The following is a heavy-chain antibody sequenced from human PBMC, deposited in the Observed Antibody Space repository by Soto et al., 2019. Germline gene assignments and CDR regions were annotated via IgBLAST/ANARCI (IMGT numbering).Heavy chain of an antibody. V-gene: IGHV1-18*01. Sequence: QVQLVQSGAEVKKPGASVKVSCKASGYTFTNYGLSWVRQAPGQGLEWMGWINTYNGDTNSIQKSQGRVTLSTDTSKSTAYMELRSLRSDDTAVYYCARYNYGDHAVWGQGTLVTVSS. CDR3: ARYNYGDHAV. CDR1: GYTFTNYG. J-gene: IGHJ4*02. CDR2: INTYNGDT. D-gene: IGHD4-17*01.